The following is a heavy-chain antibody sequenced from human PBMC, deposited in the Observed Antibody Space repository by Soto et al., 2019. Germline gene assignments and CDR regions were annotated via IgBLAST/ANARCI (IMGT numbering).Heavy chain of an antibody. CDR1: VFTPTTTP. D-gene: IGHD3-9*01. CDR3: ETSFRYFDN. J-gene: IGHJ4*02. Sequence: GVSXRLSGAFSVFTPTTTPLIVVRQPPGKGLEFVTTISGTASRTYYVDSVNGRLFISRDNSKNTVTLQMNNLTLDDTAVYYCETSFRYFDNWGQGTRV. V-gene: IGHV3-23*01. CDR2: ISGTASRT.